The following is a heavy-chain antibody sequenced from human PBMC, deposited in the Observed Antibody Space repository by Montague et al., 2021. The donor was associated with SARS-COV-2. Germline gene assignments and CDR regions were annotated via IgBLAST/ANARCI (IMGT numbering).Heavy chain of an antibody. J-gene: IGHJ6*02. CDR2: LYTSGST. CDR1: GESISSYY. V-gene: IGHV4-59*08. CDR3: ARHIEEEGTYYYYYGMDV. D-gene: IGHD2-15*01. Sequence: SETLSLTCTVSGESISSYYWSWIRQPPGKGLEWIGYLYTSGSTKYNPSLKCRVTISVDTSKNQFSLKLSSVTAADTAVYYCARHIEEEGTYYYYYGMDVWGQGTTVTVSS.